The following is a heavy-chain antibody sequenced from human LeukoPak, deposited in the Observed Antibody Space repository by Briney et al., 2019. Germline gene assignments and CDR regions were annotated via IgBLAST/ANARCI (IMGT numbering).Heavy chain of an antibody. Sequence: GGSLRPSCAASGFTFSSYAMSWVRQAPGKGLEWVSAISGSGGSTYYADSVKGRFTISRDNSKNTLYLQMNSLRAEDTAVYYCAKGASSGYYYGGIDYWGQGTLVTVSS. CDR3: AKGASSGYYYGGIDY. V-gene: IGHV3-23*01. CDR2: ISGSGGST. J-gene: IGHJ4*02. CDR1: GFTFSSYA. D-gene: IGHD3-22*01.